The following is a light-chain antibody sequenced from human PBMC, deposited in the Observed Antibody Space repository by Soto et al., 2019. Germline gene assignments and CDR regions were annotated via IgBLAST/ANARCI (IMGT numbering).Light chain of an antibody. V-gene: IGKV3-15*01. CDR2: GAS. J-gene: IGKJ1*01. Sequence: EIVMTQSPATLSVSPGERATLSCRASQSVNSNLAWYQQRPGQAPRLLIYGASTRATGVPARFSGSGSGTEFTLTISSLQSEDFAVYYCQHYNNWPRTFGQGTKVEI. CDR1: QSVNSN. CDR3: QHYNNWPRT.